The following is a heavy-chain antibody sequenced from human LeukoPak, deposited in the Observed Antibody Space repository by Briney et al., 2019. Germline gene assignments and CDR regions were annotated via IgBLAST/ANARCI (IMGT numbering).Heavy chain of an antibody. D-gene: IGHD5-12*01. Sequence: SETLSLTCTVSGASISSGSYYWSWIRQPAGKGLEWIGRIYTSGSTNYNPSLKSRVTMSLDTSKNQFSLMLSSVTAAGTAVYYCARMVRRLERLNIGRSSDYATGYYFDYWGQGTLVTVSS. V-gene: IGHV4-61*02. J-gene: IGHJ4*02. CDR3: ARMVRRLERLNIGRSSDYATGYYFDY. CDR1: GASISSGSYY. CDR2: IYTSGST.